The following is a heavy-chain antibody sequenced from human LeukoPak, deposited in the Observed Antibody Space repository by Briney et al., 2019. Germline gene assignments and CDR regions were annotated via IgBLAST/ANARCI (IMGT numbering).Heavy chain of an antibody. Sequence: SETLSLTCTVSGGSISSGDYYWSWIRQPPGKGLEWIGYIYYSGSTYYNPSLKSRVTISVDTSKNQFSLKLSSVTAADTAVYYCARVGYYYDSSGYYDIDYWGQGTLVTVSS. J-gene: IGHJ4*02. CDR1: GGSISSGDYY. CDR3: ARVGYYYDSSGYYDIDY. V-gene: IGHV4-30-4*01. CDR2: IYYSGST. D-gene: IGHD3-22*01.